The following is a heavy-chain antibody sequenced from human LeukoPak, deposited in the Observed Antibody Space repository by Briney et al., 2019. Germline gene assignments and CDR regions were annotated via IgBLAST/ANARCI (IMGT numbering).Heavy chain of an antibody. D-gene: IGHD2-2*01. Sequence: SVKVSCKASGGTFSSYAISWVRQAPGQGLEWMGGIIPIFGTANYAQKFQGRVTITTDESTSTAYMELSSLRSEDTAVYYCATGYCSSTSCDAFDIWAKGQWSPSLQ. CDR3: ATGYCSSTSCDAFDI. CDR1: GGTFSSYA. J-gene: IGHJ3*02. V-gene: IGHV1-69*05. CDR2: IIPIFGTA.